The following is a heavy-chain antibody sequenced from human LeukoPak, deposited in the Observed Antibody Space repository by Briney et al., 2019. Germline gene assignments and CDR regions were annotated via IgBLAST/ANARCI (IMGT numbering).Heavy chain of an antibody. V-gene: IGHV4-39*07. D-gene: IGHD5-18*01. CDR1: GGSISSSSYY. CDR2: IYYSGST. Sequence: SETLSLTCTVSGGSISSSSYYWGWIRQPPGKGLEWIGSIYYSGSTNYNPSLKSRVTISVDTSKNQFSLKLSSVTAADTAVYYCARGVFVGYSYGYGFDYWGQGTLVTVSS. J-gene: IGHJ4*02. CDR3: ARGVFVGYSYGYGFDY.